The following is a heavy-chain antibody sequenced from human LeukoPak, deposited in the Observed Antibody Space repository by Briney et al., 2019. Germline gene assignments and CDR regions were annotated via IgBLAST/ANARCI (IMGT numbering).Heavy chain of an antibody. Sequence: GGSLRLSCAASGFTFSSYGMHWVRQAPGKGLEWVAFIRYDGSNKYYADSVKGRLTISRDNSKNTLYLQMNSLKTEDTAVYYCTRADCSGGSCYIFDYWGQGTLVTVSS. CDR2: IRYDGSNK. V-gene: IGHV3-30*02. CDR3: TRADCSGGSCYIFDY. D-gene: IGHD2-15*01. J-gene: IGHJ4*02. CDR1: GFTFSSYG.